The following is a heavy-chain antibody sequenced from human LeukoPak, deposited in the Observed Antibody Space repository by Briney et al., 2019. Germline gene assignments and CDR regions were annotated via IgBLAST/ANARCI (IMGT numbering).Heavy chain of an antibody. J-gene: IGHJ5*02. Sequence: PGGSLRLSCAASGFTFSSYAMSWVRQAPGKGLEWVSAISGSGGSTYYADSVKGRFTISRDNSKNTLYLQMNSLRAEDTAVYYCAAILGVVIMDTGGDNWFDPWGQGTLVTVSS. CDR3: AAILGVVIMDTGGDNWFDP. CDR2: ISGSGGST. V-gene: IGHV3-23*01. D-gene: IGHD3-3*01. CDR1: GFTFSSYA.